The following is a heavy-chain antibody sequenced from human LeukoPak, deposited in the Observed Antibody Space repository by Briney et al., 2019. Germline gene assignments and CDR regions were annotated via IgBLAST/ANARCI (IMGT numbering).Heavy chain of an antibody. CDR1: GFTFISYS. D-gene: IGHD2-2*02. Sequence: PGGSLRLSCAASGFTFISYSMNWVRQAPGKGLEWVSSVSSSSSYIYYADSVKGRFTISRDNAKNSLYLQMNSLRAEDTAVYYCARETYCSSTSCYTKYFQHWGQGTLVTVSS. J-gene: IGHJ1*01. CDR2: VSSSSSYI. CDR3: ARETYCSSTSCYTKYFQH. V-gene: IGHV3-21*01.